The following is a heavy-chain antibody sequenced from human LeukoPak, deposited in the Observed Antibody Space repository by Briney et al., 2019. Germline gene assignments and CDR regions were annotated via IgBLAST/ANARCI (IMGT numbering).Heavy chain of an antibody. Sequence: ASVKVSCKVSGYTLTELSMHWVRQAPGKGLEWMGGFDPEDGETIYAQKFQGGVTMTEDTSTDTAYMELSSLRSEDTAVYYCATVKGGSYKGNVGNWFDPWGQGTLVTVSS. CDR3: ATVKGGSYKGNVGNWFDP. CDR1: GYTLTELS. D-gene: IGHD3-16*01. CDR2: FDPEDGET. J-gene: IGHJ5*02. V-gene: IGHV1-24*01.